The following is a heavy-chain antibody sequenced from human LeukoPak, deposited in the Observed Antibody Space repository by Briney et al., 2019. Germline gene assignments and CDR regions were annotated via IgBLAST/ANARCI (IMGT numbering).Heavy chain of an antibody. Sequence: ASVKVSCKASGYPFISYYRHWLRQAPGKGLEWIGMININNGGTTYAQSFQARVTMTRDTSTSIVYMELSSLKSEDTAVYYCVGVGGGRQVLFDYWGQGTLVTVST. V-gene: IGHV1-46*01. CDR3: VGVGGGRQVLFDY. J-gene: IGHJ4*02. CDR2: ININNGGT. D-gene: IGHD4-23*01. CDR1: GYPFISYY.